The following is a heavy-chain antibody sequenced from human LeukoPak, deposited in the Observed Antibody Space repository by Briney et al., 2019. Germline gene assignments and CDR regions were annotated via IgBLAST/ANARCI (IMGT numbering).Heavy chain of an antibody. CDR1: GFIFGNYG. CDR2: ISFDGRNG. D-gene: IGHD5-12*01. V-gene: IGHV3-30*18. J-gene: IGHJ4*02. CDR3: AKGGYDNGGGYFDY. Sequence: GGSLRLSCAASGFIFGNYGMNWVRQAPGKGLEWVAIISFDGRNGYYAESAKGRFTISRDNSKNMVYLQINSLRPEDTAVYYCAKGGYDNGGGYFDYWGQGTLVTVSS.